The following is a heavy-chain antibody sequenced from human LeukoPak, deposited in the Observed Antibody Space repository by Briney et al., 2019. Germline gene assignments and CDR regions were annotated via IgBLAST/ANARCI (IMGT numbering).Heavy chain of an antibody. CDR1: GLGFSDYW. Sequence: GGTLGLSCAASGLGFSDYWMHWVRQAPGKGLVWVSRINNAGSSTSYADSVKGRFTISRDNAKNSLYLQMNSLRAEDTAVYYCARVSPNTVTTLQYFDYWGQGTLVTVSS. CDR2: INNAGSST. D-gene: IGHD4-17*01. V-gene: IGHV3-74*01. J-gene: IGHJ4*02. CDR3: ARVSPNTVTTLQYFDY.